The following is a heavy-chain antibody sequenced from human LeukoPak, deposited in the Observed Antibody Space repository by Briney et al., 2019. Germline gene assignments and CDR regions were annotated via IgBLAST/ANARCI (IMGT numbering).Heavy chain of an antibody. D-gene: IGHD3-22*01. V-gene: IGHV4-61*02. CDR2: IYTSGST. CDR3: ARDPIYYDSSGYYQGDAFDI. CDR1: GGSISSGSYY. Sequence: PSETLSLTCTVSGGSISSGSYYWSWIRQPAGKGLEWIGRIYTSGSTNYNPSLKSRVTISVDTSKNQFSLKLSSVTAADTAVYYCARDPIYYDSSGYYQGDAFDIWGQGTMVTVS. J-gene: IGHJ3*02.